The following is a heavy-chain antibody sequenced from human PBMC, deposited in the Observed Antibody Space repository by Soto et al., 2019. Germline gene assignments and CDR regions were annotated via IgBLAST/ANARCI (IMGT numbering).Heavy chain of an antibody. J-gene: IGHJ4*02. CDR3: ANAPRCCDILTGDFDY. Sequence: GGSLRLSCAASGFTFSNAWINWVRQTPGKGLEWVAVISYDGSNKYYADSVKGRFTISRDNSKNTLYLQMNSLRAEDTAVYYCANAPRCCDILTGDFDYWGQGTLVTVSS. CDR2: ISYDGSNK. D-gene: IGHD3-9*01. CDR1: GFTFSNAW. V-gene: IGHV3-30*18.